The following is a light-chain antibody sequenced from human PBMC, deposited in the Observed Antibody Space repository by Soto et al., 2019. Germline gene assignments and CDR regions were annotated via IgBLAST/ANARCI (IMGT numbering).Light chain of an antibody. Sequence: VLTQSPATLSVSPGVRDTLSCRASQTVSRSLAWYQQKPGQAPRLLIYGASMRATGVPDRFSGSGSVTDFTLTISSLQFEDFAVCYCPQYIDWPRYTFGQGTKVEIK. J-gene: IGKJ2*01. CDR2: GAS. CDR3: PQYIDWPRYT. CDR1: QTVSRS. V-gene: IGKV3-15*01.